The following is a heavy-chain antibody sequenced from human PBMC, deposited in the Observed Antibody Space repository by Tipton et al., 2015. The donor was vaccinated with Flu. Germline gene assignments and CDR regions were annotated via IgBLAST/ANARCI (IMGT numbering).Heavy chain of an antibody. Sequence: TLSLTCAVYGGSFSGHYWSWIRQPPGKGLEWIGEINHSGSTNYNPSLKSRVTISVDTSKNQFSLKLSSVTAADTAVYYCARGSDYNFWSGYSPSPDWFDPWGRGTLVTVSS. CDR2: INHSGST. V-gene: IGHV4-34*01. CDR3: ARGSDYNFWSGYSPSPDWFDP. J-gene: IGHJ5*02. D-gene: IGHD3-3*01. CDR1: GGSFSGHY.